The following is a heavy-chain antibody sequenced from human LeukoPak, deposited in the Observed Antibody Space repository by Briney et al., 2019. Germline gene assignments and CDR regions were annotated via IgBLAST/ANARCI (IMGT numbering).Heavy chain of an antibody. Sequence: PGGSLRLSCAASGFTLFNYAMTWVRQTPGKGLEWVSGISAGGNSPYYADSVKGRFTISRDNSKNTLYLQMNSLRAEDTAVYYCARDPRILTGYFDYWGQGTLVTVSS. CDR2: ISAGGNSP. V-gene: IGHV3-23*01. J-gene: IGHJ4*02. CDR1: GFTLFNYA. D-gene: IGHD3-9*01. CDR3: ARDPRILTGYFDY.